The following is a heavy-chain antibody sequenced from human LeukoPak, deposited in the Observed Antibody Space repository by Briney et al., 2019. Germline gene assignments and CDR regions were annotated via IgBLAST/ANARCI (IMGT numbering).Heavy chain of an antibody. CDR2: IKQDGSEK. CDR3: ARAARSRWLDY. Sequence: GRSLRLSCAASGFTFSSYWMSWVRQAPGKGLEWVANIKQDGSEKYYVDSVKGRFTISRDNAKNSLYLQMNSLRAEDTAVYYCARAARSRWLDYWGQGTLVTVSS. CDR1: GFTFSSYW. V-gene: IGHV3-7*01. D-gene: IGHD5-24*01. J-gene: IGHJ4*02.